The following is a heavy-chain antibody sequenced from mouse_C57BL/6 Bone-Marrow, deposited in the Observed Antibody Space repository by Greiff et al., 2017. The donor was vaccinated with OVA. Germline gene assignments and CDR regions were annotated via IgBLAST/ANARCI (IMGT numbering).Heavy chain of an antibody. CDR1: GYTFTSYW. CDR2: IDPSDSET. CDR3: ARGGGNWDYCDY. D-gene: IGHD4-1*01. V-gene: IGHV1-52*01. Sequence: QVQLKQPGAELVRPGSSVKLSCKASGYTFTSYWMHWVKQRPIQGLEWIGNIDPSDSETHYNQKFKDKATLTVDKSSSTAYMQLSSLTSEDSAVYYCARGGGNWDYCDYWGQGTTLTVSS. J-gene: IGHJ2*01.